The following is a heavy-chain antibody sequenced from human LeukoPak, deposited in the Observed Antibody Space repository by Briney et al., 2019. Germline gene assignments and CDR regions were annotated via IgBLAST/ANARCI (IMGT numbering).Heavy chain of an antibody. D-gene: IGHD6-19*01. CDR1: GSTFTSSD. J-gene: IGHJ4*02. CDR3: TRGSSGRRDN. CDR2: MNPNSGNT. Sequence: ASVKVSCKASGSTFTSSDNNWGRQPTGPGLGWMGWMNPNSGNTGYGQSFQGRITMTRDISIGTAYMELSNLTSEDTAIYYCTRGSSGRRDNWGQGTLVTVSA. V-gene: IGHV1-8*01.